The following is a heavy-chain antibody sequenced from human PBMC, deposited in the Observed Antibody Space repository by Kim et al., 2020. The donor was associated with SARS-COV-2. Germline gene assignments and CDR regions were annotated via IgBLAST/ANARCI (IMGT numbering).Heavy chain of an antibody. CDR3: ARGPYITLVRGVINDY. J-gene: IGHJ4*02. CDR1: GFTFSSYS. D-gene: IGHD3-10*01. Sequence: GGSLRLSCAASGFTFSSYSMNWVRQAPGKGLEWVSSISSSSSYIYYADSVKGRFTISRDNAKNSLYLQMNSLRAEDTAVYYCARGPYITLVRGVINDYWGQGTLVTVSS. V-gene: IGHV3-21*01. CDR2: ISSSSSYI.